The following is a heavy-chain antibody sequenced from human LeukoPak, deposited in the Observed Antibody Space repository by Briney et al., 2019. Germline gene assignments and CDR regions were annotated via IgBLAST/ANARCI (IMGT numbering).Heavy chain of an antibody. J-gene: IGHJ4*02. V-gene: IGHV4-31*03. D-gene: IGHD1-7*01. CDR1: GGSISSGAYY. CDR2: IYYSGST. CDR3: ARVELWPTAHFDY. Sequence: SETLSLTCTVSGGSISSGAYYWSWIRQHPGRGLEWIVYIYYSGSTYYNPSLKSRVTISVDMSKNQFSLNLNSVIDADTAVYYCARVELWPTAHFDYWGQGTLVTVSS.